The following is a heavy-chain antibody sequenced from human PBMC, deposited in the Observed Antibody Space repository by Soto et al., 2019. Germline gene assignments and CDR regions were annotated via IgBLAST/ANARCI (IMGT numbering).Heavy chain of an antibody. CDR2: INHSGST. J-gene: IGHJ6*02. D-gene: IGHD5-18*01. V-gene: IGHV4-4*02. CDR1: GGSISSSNW. Sequence: PSETLSLTCAASGGSISSSNWWSWVRQPPGKGLEWIGEINHSGSTNYNPSLKSRVTISVDTSKNQFSLKLSSVTAADTAVYYCARVGRYSYGIVGSYYYYYGMDVWGQGTTVTVSS. CDR3: ARVGRYSYGIVGSYYYYYGMDV.